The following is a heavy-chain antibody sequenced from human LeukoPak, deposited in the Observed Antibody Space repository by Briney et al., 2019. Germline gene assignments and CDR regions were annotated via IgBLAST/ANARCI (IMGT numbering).Heavy chain of an antibody. CDR3: ARDSESWTETGPRFDY. Sequence: GGSLRLSCTASGFSFSGYWMGWVRQAPGKGLEWVANINQDGSAQYYVDSVKGQFTISRDNAKNSLYLQMNSLRVEDTAVYYCARDSESWTETGPRFDYWGQGTLVTVSS. D-gene: IGHD3-9*01. CDR2: INQDGSAQ. J-gene: IGHJ4*02. V-gene: IGHV3-7*01. CDR1: GFSFSGYW.